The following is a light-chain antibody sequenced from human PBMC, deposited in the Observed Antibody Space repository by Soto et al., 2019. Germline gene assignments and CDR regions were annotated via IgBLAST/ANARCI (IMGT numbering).Light chain of an antibody. CDR3: AAWDDSLNGWV. V-gene: IGLV1-44*01. Sequence: QSVLTQPPSASGTPGQRVTLSCSGSSSSVGSNTVHWYQQLPGTAPQLLIYNNNQRPSGVPDRFSGSKSGTSASLAISGLQSEDEADYYCAAWDDSLNGWVFGGGTKLTVL. CDR1: SSSVGSNT. J-gene: IGLJ3*02. CDR2: NNN.